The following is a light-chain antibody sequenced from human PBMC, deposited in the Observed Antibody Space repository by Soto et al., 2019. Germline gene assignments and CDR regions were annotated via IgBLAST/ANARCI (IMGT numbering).Light chain of an antibody. CDR2: LEVSGSY. J-gene: IGLJ2*01. V-gene: IGLV4-60*02. CDR1: RGHSSYI. Sequence: QLVLTQSSSASASLGSSVKLTWTQSRGHSSYIIAWHQQQPGKAPRYLMKLEVSGSYNKGSGVPDRFSGSSSGADRYLTISNLQFEDEADYYCETWDNNILVFGGGTKVTVL. CDR3: ETWDNNILV.